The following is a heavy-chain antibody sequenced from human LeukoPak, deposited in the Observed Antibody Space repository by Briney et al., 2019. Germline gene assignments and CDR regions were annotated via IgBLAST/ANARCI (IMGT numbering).Heavy chain of an antibody. Sequence: GGSLRLSWAASGFSFSSYWMSWVRQVPGKGLEWVANIKQDGSEKYYVDSVKDRFTISRDNAKNSLYLQMNSLRAEDTAVYYCAKDRSNSWAFDYWGQGTLLTVPS. CDR1: GFSFSSYW. J-gene: IGHJ4*02. V-gene: IGHV3-7*01. CDR3: AKDRSNSWAFDY. D-gene: IGHD1-26*01. CDR2: IKQDGSEK.